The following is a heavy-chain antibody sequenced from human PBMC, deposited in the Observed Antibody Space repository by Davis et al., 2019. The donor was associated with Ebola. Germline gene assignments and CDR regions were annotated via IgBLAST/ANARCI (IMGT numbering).Heavy chain of an antibody. J-gene: IGHJ5*02. D-gene: IGHD3-16*02. CDR2: IIRRSYGATT. CDR3: TRGVIGYVDSWGTVFDP. Sequence: GESLKISCTASGFTFGNYAMSWFRQAPGKGLEWVSFIIRRSYGATTEYSASVKGRFTISRDDFKSIAYLQINSLKTEDTAVYYCTRGVIGYVDSWGTVFDPWGQGTLVTVSS. CDR1: GFTFGNYA. V-gene: IGHV3-49*03.